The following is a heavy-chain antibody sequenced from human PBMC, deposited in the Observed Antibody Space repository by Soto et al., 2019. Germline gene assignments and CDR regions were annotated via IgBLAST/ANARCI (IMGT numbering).Heavy chain of an antibody. Sequence: QVQLQESGPGLVKPSQTLSLTCTVSGGSISSGGYYWSWIRQHPGKGLEWIGYIYYSGSTYYNPSLKVRVTISVDTSKNQCSLKLSSVTAADTAVYYCARWVGWELLRHAFDIWGQGTMVTVSS. V-gene: IGHV4-31*03. CDR1: GGSISSGGYY. J-gene: IGHJ3*02. CDR2: IYYSGST. CDR3: ARWVGWELLRHAFDI. D-gene: IGHD1-26*01.